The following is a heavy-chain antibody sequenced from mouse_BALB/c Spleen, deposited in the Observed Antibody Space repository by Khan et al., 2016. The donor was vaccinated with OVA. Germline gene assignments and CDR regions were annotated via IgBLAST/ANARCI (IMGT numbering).Heavy chain of an antibody. Sequence: EVQLQQSGPELVKPGASVKMSCKASGYTFTSYVMHWVKQKPGQGLEWIGYINPYNDGTKYNEKFKGKATLTSDKSSSTAYMELSSLTSEYAAVHYCASRLWASYAMDYWGQGTSVTVSS. V-gene: IGHV1S136*01. CDR3: ASRLWASYAMDY. J-gene: IGHJ4*01. CDR1: GYTFTSYV. D-gene: IGHD1-1*02. CDR2: INPYNDGT.